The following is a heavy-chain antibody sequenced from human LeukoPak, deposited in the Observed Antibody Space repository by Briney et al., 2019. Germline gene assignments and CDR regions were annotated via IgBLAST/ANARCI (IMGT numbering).Heavy chain of an antibody. D-gene: IGHD3-10*01. CDR1: GGSFSGYY. V-gene: IGHV4-34*01. J-gene: IGHJ4*02. CDR3: ARRATNSRITMVRGVIVAANNHHFDY. CDR2: INHSGST. Sequence: SETLSLTCAVYGGSFSGYYWSWIRQPPGKGLECIGEINHSGSTNYNPSLKSRVTISVDTSKNQFSLKLSSVTAADTAVYYCARRATNSRITMVRGVIVAANNHHFDYWGQGTLVTVSS.